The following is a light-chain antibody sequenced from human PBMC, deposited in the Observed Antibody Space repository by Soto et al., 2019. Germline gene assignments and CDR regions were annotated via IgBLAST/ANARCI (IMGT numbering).Light chain of an antibody. CDR1: QSVSSSY. CDR3: QQYGSSPLIT. CDR2: GAS. J-gene: IGKJ4*01. Sequence: EIVLTQSPGTLSLSPGERATLSCRASQSVSSSYLAWYQQKPGQAPRLLIYGASSRATGIPDRFSGSGSGTDFTLTISRLEPADFAVSYCQQYGSSPLITFGGGTKVEIK. V-gene: IGKV3-20*01.